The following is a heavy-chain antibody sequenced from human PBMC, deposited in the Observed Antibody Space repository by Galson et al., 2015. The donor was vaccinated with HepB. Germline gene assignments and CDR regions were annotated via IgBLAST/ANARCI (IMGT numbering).Heavy chain of an antibody. J-gene: IGHJ6*02. D-gene: IGHD1-20*01. CDR3: ARMYNWNYDMDV. CDR1: GFTFSDYY. V-gene: IGHV3-11*04. Sequence: SLRLSCAASGFTFSDYYMTWIRQAPGKGLEWVSYISSSGSTRYYADSVKGRFTISRDNAKNSLYLQMNSLRAEDTAVYYCARMYNWNYDMDVWGQGTTVTVSS. CDR2: ISSSGSTR.